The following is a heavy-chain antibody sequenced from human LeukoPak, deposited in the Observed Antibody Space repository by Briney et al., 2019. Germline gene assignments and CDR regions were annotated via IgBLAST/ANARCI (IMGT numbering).Heavy chain of an antibody. CDR3: AKGGGADFDY. CDR2: INTRGDTT. CDR1: GFTFTSYA. D-gene: IGHD3-16*01. Sequence: GGSLRLSCAASGFTFTSYAMSWVRQVPGKGLEWVSSINTRGDTTYYADSVKGRFTMSRDNSDNTVHLQMNSLRAEDTAVYYCAKGGGADFDYWGQGTLATVSS. J-gene: IGHJ4*02. V-gene: IGHV3-23*01.